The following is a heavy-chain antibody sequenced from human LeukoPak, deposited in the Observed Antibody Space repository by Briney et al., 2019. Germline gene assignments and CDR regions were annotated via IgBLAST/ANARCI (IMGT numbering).Heavy chain of an antibody. D-gene: IGHD3/OR15-3a*01. Sequence: GGSLRLSCEASGFTFSTYWMHWVRQAPGKGLVWVSRINSDGSVTNYADSVKGRFTISIDSAKNTLYLQMNSLSAEDTAVYYCARARGNNYGFFDYWGQGILVTVSS. CDR2: INSDGSVT. CDR3: ARARGNNYGFFDY. V-gene: IGHV3-74*01. CDR1: GFTFSTYW. J-gene: IGHJ4*02.